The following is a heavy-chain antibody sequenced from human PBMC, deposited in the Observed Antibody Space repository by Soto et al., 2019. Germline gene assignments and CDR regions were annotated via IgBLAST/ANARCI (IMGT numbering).Heavy chain of an antibody. D-gene: IGHD6-6*01. CDR1: GGTFSSYA. CDR3: GAAQSYYYYGMDV. J-gene: IGHJ6*02. CDR2: IIPIFGTA. V-gene: IGHV1-69*13. Sequence: ASVKVSCKASGGTFSSYAISWVRQAPGQGLEWMGGIIPIFGTANYAQKFQGRVTITADESTSTAYMELSSLRSEDTAVYYCGAAQSYYYYGMDVWGQGTTVTVSS.